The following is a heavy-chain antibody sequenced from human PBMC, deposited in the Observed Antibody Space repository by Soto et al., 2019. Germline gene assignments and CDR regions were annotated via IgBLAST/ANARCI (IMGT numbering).Heavy chain of an antibody. CDR1: GFTFSSYS. V-gene: IGHV3-21*01. Sequence: EVQLVESGGGLVKPGGSLRLSCAASGFTFSSYSMNWVRQAPGKGLEWVSSISSSSSYIYYADSVKGRFTISRDNAKNSLYLQMNSLRAEDTAVYYCARQDGDQGSGYYPYYFEYWGQGTLVTVSS. J-gene: IGHJ4*02. D-gene: IGHD3-22*01. CDR2: ISSSSSYI. CDR3: ARQDGDQGSGYYPYYFEY.